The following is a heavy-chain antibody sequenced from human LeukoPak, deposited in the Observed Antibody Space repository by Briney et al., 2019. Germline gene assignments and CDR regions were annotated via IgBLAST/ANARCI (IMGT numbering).Heavy chain of an antibody. CDR2: MNPNIVNR. D-gene: IGHD6-13*01. Sequence: ASLKVSCKPAAYTFTSYDINWVRQATGQGLEWMGWMNPNIVNRGYAQKLQGRVTMTSNPSISTPYMELRSLRSEDTAVYYCARASTSWYTGGRYYFDYWGQGTLVTVSS. CDR3: ARASTSWYTGGRYYFDY. V-gene: IGHV1-8*01. J-gene: IGHJ4*02. CDR1: AYTFTSYD.